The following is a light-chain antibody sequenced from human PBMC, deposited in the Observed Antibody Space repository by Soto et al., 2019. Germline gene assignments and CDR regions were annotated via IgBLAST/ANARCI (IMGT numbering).Light chain of an antibody. V-gene: IGKV1-5*03. CDR3: QQSYSTPT. CDR1: QTMSSW. CDR2: KAS. J-gene: IGKJ5*01. Sequence: DSQMAQSPSALSGSVGDRVTSSCRASQTMSSWLAWYQQKPGKAPKLLIYKASTLKSGVPSRFSGSGSGTDFTLTISSLQPEDFATYYCQQSYSTPTFGQGTRLEIK.